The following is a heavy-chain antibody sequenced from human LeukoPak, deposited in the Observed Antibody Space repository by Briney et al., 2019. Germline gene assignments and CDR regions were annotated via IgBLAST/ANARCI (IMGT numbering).Heavy chain of an antibody. CDR3: ARDGRYCSHSHCWAPLDH. CDR2: INSDGSST. Sequence: GGSLRLSCAASGFTFSTDWMHWVRQAPGKGLVWVSRINSDGSSTTYTDSVKGRFTISRDNAKNTLYLQMNSLRAEDTAVYYCARDGRYCSHSHCWAPLDHWGQGISVTVSS. D-gene: IGHD2-15*01. J-gene: IGHJ4*02. V-gene: IGHV3-74*01. CDR1: GFTFSTDW.